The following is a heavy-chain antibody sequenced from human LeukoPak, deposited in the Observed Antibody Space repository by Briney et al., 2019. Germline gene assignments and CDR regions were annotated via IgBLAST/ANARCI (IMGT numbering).Heavy chain of an antibody. D-gene: IGHD3-3*01. V-gene: IGHV3-33*01. Sequence: PGRSLRLSCAASGFAFNTYAMHWVRQAPGQGLEWVALIWHDGSHKFYSNSVRGQFTISRDNSKNTVSLQMNNLRPEDTAVYYCAREIFGWGIYPDFWGRGTLVPVSS. CDR2: IWHDGSHK. J-gene: IGHJ4*02. CDR1: GFAFNTYA. CDR3: AREIFGWGIYPDF.